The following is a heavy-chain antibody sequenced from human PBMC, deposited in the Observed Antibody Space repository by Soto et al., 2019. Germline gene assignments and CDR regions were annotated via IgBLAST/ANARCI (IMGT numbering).Heavy chain of an antibody. D-gene: IGHD3-22*01. CDR2: IYYSGST. CDR3: AREDRGVVVT. CDR1: GGSINTGGYY. Sequence: QVQLQESGPGLVKPSQTLSLTCTVSGGSINTGGYYWSWIRQHPGKGLEWVGYIYYSGSTYYNPSLKSRVTISVDTSTNQFSLKLSSVTAADTAVYYCAREDRGVVVTWGQGTLVTVSS. J-gene: IGHJ5*02. V-gene: IGHV4-31*03.